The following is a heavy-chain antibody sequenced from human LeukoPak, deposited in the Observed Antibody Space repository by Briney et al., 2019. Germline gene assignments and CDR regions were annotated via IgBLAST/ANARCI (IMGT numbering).Heavy chain of an antibody. CDR3: ARSMIFPPDSFDY. CDR1: GFTFSSYW. CDR2: ISSDGSST. J-gene: IGHJ4*02. D-gene: IGHD3-22*01. Sequence: PGGSLRLSCAASGFTFSSYWMHWVRQAPGKGLVWVSRISSDGSSTSYADSVKGRFTISRDNAKNTLYLQMNSLRAEDTAVYYCARSMIFPPDSFDYWGQGTLSPSPQ. V-gene: IGHV3-74*01.